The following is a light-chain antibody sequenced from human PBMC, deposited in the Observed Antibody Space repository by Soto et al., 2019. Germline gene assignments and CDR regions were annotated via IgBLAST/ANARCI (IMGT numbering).Light chain of an antibody. J-gene: IGLJ3*02. V-gene: IGLV2-11*01. Sequence: QSVLTQPRSVSGSPGQSVTISCTGTSSDVGGSNYVSWYQQHPGKAPKLIISDVNKRPSGVPDRFSGSKSGNTASLTISGLQADDEADYYCCSFAGSHTWVFGGGTKLTVL. CDR3: CSFAGSHTWV. CDR2: DVN. CDR1: SSDVGGSNY.